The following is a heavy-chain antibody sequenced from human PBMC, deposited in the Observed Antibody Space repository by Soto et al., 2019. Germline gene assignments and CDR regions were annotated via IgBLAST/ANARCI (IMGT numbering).Heavy chain of an antibody. J-gene: IGHJ6*03. Sequence: PSETLSLTCAVSGGSISSSNWWSWVRQPPGKGLEWIGEIYHSGSTNYNPSLKSRVTISVDKSKNQFSLKLSSVTAADTAVYYCARIRTVPAAFYYYYYMDVWGKGTTVTVSS. CDR2: IYHSGST. CDR3: ARIRTVPAAFYYYYYMDV. V-gene: IGHV4-4*02. CDR1: GGSISSSNW. D-gene: IGHD2-2*01.